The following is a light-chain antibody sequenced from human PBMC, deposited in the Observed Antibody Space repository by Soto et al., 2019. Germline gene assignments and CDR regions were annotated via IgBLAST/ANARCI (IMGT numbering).Light chain of an antibody. CDR3: QQSYSAPPT. Sequence: DIQMTQSPSSLSASIGDRVTITCRASQNISIYLNWYQHKPGKAPNLLIYSTSNLQSGVPSRFSGGGSGTDFTLTISSLQPEDFATYYFQQSYSAPPTFGQGTKVEVK. J-gene: IGKJ1*01. CDR2: STS. CDR1: QNISIY. V-gene: IGKV1-39*01.